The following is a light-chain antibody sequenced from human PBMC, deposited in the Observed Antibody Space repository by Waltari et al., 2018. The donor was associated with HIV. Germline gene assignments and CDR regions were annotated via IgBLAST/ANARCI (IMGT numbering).Light chain of an antibody. CDR2: KDN. J-gene: IGLJ1*01. Sequence: SYQLPQPPSVSVSPGQTARITCSRDALPTHYAYCHQQKPGQAPLLVIYKDNERPSGIPERFSGSSSGTTVTLTIGGVHTEDEADYYCQSADSTGSYPDVFGTGTKVTVL. CDR1: ALPTHY. V-gene: IGLV3-25*03. CDR3: QSADSTGSYPDV.